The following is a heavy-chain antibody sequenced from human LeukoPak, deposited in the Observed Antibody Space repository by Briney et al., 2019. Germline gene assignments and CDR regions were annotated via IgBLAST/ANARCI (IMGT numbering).Heavy chain of an antibody. CDR1: GYTFTGYY. CDR2: INPNSGGT. V-gene: IGHV1-2*02. CDR3: ARDISPQWLARGDFAFDI. D-gene: IGHD6-19*01. Sequence: ASVKVSCKASGYTFTGYYMHWVRQAPGQGLEWMGWINPNSGGTNYAQKFQGRVTMTRDTSISTAYMELSRLRSDDTAVYYCARDISPQWLARGDFAFDICGQGTMVTVSS. J-gene: IGHJ3*02.